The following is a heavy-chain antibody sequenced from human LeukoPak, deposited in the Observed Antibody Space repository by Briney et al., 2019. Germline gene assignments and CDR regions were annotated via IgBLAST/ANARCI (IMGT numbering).Heavy chain of an antibody. J-gene: IGHJ4*02. CDR2: IIPIFGTA. Sequence: SVKVSCKASGGTFSSYAISWVRQAPGQGLEWMGGIIPIFGTANYAQKFQGRVTITTDESTSTAYMELSSLRSEDTAVYYCARGAGYCSGGSCYPIDYWGQGTLVTVSS. V-gene: IGHV1-69*05. CDR3: ARGAGYCSGGSCYPIDY. D-gene: IGHD2-15*01. CDR1: GGTFSSYA.